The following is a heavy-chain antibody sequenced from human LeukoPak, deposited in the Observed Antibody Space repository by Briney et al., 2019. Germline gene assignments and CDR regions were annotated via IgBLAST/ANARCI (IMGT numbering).Heavy chain of an antibody. CDR2: ISWNSGSI. CDR1: GFTFDDYA. V-gene: IGHV3-9*01. CDR3: AKEYGAWDYYYGMDV. D-gene: IGHD4-17*01. Sequence: SGGSLRLSCAASGFTFDDYAMHWVRQAPGKGLEWVSGISWNSGSIGYADSVKGRFTISRDNAKNSLYLQMNSLRAEDTALYYCAKEYGAWDYYYGMDVWGQGTTVTVSS. J-gene: IGHJ6*02.